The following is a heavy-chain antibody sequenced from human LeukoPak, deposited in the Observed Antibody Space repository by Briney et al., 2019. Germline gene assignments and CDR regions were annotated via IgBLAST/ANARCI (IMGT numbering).Heavy chain of an antibody. CDR2: IAHDGTT. D-gene: IGHD1-26*01. CDR3: TREDRPYCPFAY. Sequence: GTLSLTCGVSGGSIDITNYWSWVRQAPGKGLEWIGEIAHDGTTNYNPSLRSRVAMSFDRANNQFSLSLTPVTAADTAVYYCTREDRPYCPFAYWGQGVLVTVSS. V-gene: IGHV4-4*02. J-gene: IGHJ4*02. CDR1: GGSIDITNY.